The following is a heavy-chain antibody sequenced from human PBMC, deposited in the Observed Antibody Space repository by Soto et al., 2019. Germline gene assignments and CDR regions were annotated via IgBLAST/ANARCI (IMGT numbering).Heavy chain of an antibody. CDR3: AGIVVVVAANSRFDY. Sequence: SETLSLTCAVYGGSFSGYYWSWIRQPPGKGLEWNGEINHSGSTNYNPSLKSRVTISVDTSKNQFSLKLSSVTAADTAVYYCAGIVVVVAANSRFDYWGQGTLVTVSS. CDR1: GGSFSGYY. D-gene: IGHD2-15*01. V-gene: IGHV4-34*01. CDR2: INHSGST. J-gene: IGHJ4*02.